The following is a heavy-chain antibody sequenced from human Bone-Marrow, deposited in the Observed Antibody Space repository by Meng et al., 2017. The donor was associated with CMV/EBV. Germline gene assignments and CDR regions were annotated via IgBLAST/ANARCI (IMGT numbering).Heavy chain of an antibody. D-gene: IGHD3-10*01. CDR1: GFTFSDFA. Sequence: GESLKISCAASGFTFSDFAIHWVRQAPGKGLEWLAVMSYDGNNKYFADSVKGRFTISRDNAKNTLYLQMNSLRAEDTAVYYCASLRFGEPPLYYYYGMDVWGQGTTVTVSS. V-gene: IGHV3-30-3*01. J-gene: IGHJ6*02. CDR3: ASLRFGEPPLYYYYGMDV. CDR2: MSYDGNNK.